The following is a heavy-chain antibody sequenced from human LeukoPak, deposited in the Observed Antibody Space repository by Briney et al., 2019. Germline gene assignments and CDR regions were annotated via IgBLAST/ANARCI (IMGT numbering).Heavy chain of an antibody. V-gene: IGHV3-23*01. CDR1: GFTFSSYT. D-gene: IGHD7-27*01. CDR3: AKDGGLWVSAHWGDS. Sequence: GGSLRLSCTASGFTFSSYTMTWVRQARGEGLKWVSTITTGDGNTYYAASVKGRFTVSRDDSKNTLYLQMNSLRAEDTAVYYCAKDGGLWVSAHWGDSWGRGTLVTVSS. J-gene: IGHJ4*02. CDR2: ITTGDGNT.